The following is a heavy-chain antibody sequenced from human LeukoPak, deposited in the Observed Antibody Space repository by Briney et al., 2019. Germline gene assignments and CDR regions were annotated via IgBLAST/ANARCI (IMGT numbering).Heavy chain of an antibody. CDR1: GFTFSSYG. D-gene: IGHD4-17*01. Sequence: QPGRSLRLSCAASGFTFSSYGMQGVRQAGGKGVEWGGVIWYDGSNKYYADSVPGRFTISRDNSKNPLYLQMNTLRAEDTAVYYCAGDYGEYYYGMDVWGQGTTVTVSS. V-gene: IGHV3-33*01. J-gene: IGHJ6*02. CDR3: AGDYGEYYYGMDV. CDR2: IWYDGSNK.